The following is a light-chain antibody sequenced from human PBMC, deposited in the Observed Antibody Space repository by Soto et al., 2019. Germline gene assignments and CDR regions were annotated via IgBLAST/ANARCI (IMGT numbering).Light chain of an antibody. J-gene: IGKJ1*01. CDR1: QSVSRSY. V-gene: IGKV3-20*01. Sequence: EIVLTQSPGTLSLSPGERATLSCRASQSVSRSYLAWYQQKPGQAPRLLIYGASSRATGIPVRFSGSGSGTDFTLTISRLEPEDFAVYYCQQYGSSPGTFGQGTKVEIK. CDR2: GAS. CDR3: QQYGSSPGT.